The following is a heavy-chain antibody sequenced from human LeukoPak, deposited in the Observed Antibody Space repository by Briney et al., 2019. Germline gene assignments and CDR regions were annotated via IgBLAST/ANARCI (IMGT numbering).Heavy chain of an antibody. CDR1: GFTFSSYW. D-gene: IGHD3-22*01. J-gene: IGHJ4*02. CDR3: ARQRGGVYYDCSGYLVDY. CDR2: IKQDGSEK. Sequence: GVSLRLSCAASGFTFSSYWMSWVRQAQGKGLEWVANIKQDGSEKYYVDSVKGRFTISRDNSKNSLYLQMNSLRAEDTAVYYCARQRGGVYYDCSGYLVDYWGQGTLVAVSS. V-gene: IGHV3-7*01.